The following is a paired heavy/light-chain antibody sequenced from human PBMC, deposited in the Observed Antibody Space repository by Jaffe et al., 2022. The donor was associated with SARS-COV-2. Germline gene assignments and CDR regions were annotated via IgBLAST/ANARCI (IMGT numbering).Light chain of an antibody. CDR1: QSVSR. CDR3: QQYNEWPIT. CDR2: AAS. V-gene: IGKV3-15*01. J-gene: IGKJ4*01. Sequence: EIVMTQSPATLSVSPGERATLSCRASQSVSRLAWYQQQPGQAPRLLIYAASARPTGIPARFSGSGSGTEFTLTISTLQSEDFAVYYCQQYNEWPITFGGGTKVEI.
Heavy chain of an antibody. Sequence: EVQLVESGGGLVKPGGSLRLSCAASGLTFSNAWMNWVRQDPGKGLEWVGRIRSKTDGGTTDYAAPVKGRFIISRDDSKNTLYLQMNTLKNEDTAVYYCATSPGYYDSSPFDYWGQGALVIVSS. CDR3: ATSPGYYDSSPFDY. CDR2: IRSKTDGGTT. D-gene: IGHD3-22*01. CDR1: GLTFSNAW. V-gene: IGHV3-15*01. J-gene: IGHJ4*02.